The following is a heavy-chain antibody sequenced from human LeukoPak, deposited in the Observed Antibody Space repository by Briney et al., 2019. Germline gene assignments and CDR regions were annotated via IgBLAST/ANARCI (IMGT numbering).Heavy chain of an antibody. CDR1: GGSISSYY. CDR2: IYYSGST. D-gene: IGHD3-16*01. CDR3: ARDLAPTVGESLWPWAFDI. Sequence: PSETLSLTCTVSGGSISSYYWSWIRQPPGKGLEWIGYIYYSGSTNYNPSLKSRVTISVDTSKNQFSLKLSSVTAADTAVYYCARDLAPTVGESLWPWAFDIWGQGTMVTVSS. J-gene: IGHJ3*02. V-gene: IGHV4-59*01.